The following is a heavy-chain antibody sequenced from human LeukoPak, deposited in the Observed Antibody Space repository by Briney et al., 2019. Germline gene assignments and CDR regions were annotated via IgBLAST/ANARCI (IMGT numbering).Heavy chain of an antibody. Sequence: GESLKISCKGSGYSFTSYWIGWVRQMPGKGLEWMGIIYPDDSDARHSPSFQGQVTISADKSISTAYLQWSSLKAPDTAMYFCARPDSSSWHFDYWGQGTLVTVSS. D-gene: IGHD6-13*01. CDR1: GYSFTSYW. V-gene: IGHV5-51*01. CDR2: IYPDDSDA. J-gene: IGHJ4*02. CDR3: ARPDSSSWHFDY.